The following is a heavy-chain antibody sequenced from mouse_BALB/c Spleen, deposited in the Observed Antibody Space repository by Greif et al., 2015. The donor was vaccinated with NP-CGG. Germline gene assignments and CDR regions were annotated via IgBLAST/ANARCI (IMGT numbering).Heavy chain of an antibody. CDR3: TRKSNYYGSSYGYAMDY. Sequence: VQLQESGAELVKPGASVKLSCKASGYTFTSYYMYWVKQRPGQGLEWIGEINPSNGGTNFNEKFKSKATLTVDKSSSTAYMQLSSLTSEDTAVYYCTRKSNYYGSSYGYAMDYWGQGTSVTVSS. D-gene: IGHD1-1*01. CDR1: GYTFTSYY. J-gene: IGHJ4*01. V-gene: IGHV1S81*02. CDR2: INPSNGGT.